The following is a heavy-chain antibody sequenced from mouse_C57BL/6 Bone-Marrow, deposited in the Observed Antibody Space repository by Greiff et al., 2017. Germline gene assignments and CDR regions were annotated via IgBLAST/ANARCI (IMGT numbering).Heavy chain of an antibody. CDR3: ARGSGTWGYFDV. CDR1: GYTFTSYG. CDR2: IYPRSGNT. J-gene: IGHJ1*03. D-gene: IGHD4-1*01. V-gene: IGHV1-81*01. Sequence: QVQLQQSGAELARPGASVKLSCKASGYTFTSYGISWVKQRTGQGLEWIGEIYPRSGNTYYNEKFKGKATLTADKSSSTAYMELRSLTSEDSAVYVCARGSGTWGYFDVWGTGTTVTVSS.